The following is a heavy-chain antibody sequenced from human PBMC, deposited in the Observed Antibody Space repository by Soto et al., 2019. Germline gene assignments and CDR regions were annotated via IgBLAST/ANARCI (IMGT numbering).Heavy chain of an antibody. D-gene: IGHD3-9*01. V-gene: IGHV4-39*01. CDR1: GGSVSSSNYY. J-gene: IGHJ4*02. CDR2: IYYSGNT. Sequence: QLQLQESGPGLVKPSETLSLTCIVSGGSVSSSNYYWGWVRQSPGKGLEWIGSIYYSGNTYYNPPLESRVTISVDKSNNEFSLKVISVTAADTAVYYCARLEGLATISYYFDFWGQGSLVTVSS. CDR3: ARLEGLATISYYFDF.